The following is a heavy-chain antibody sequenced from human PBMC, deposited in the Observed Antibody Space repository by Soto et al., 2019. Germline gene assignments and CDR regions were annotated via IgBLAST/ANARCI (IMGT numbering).Heavy chain of an antibody. D-gene: IGHD2-15*01. J-gene: IGHJ4*02. CDR1: GYTFTSYY. V-gene: IGHV1-46*01. CDR3: ARGYCSGGRCYTPNIDFDY. CDR2: INPRDGNT. Sequence: ASVKVSCRASGYTFTSYYMHWVRQATGQGLEWMGIINPRDGNTSYAQKFQGRVTMTRDTYTSTAYMELRSLRSDDTAVYYCARGYCSGGRCYTPNIDFDYWGQGTLVTVSS.